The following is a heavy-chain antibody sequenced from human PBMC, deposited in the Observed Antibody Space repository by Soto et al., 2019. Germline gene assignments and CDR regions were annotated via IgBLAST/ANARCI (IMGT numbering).Heavy chain of an antibody. V-gene: IGHV3-21*01. CDR2: ISSSSYI. Sequence: PGGSVRLSCAASGFTFSSYSMNWVRQAPGKGLEWVSSISSSSYIYYADSVKGRFTISRDNAKNSLYLQMNSLRAEDTAVYYCARDYKSGSGYYDYWGQALLVTVS. CDR1: GFTFSSYS. D-gene: IGHD3-22*01. J-gene: IGHJ4*02. CDR3: ARDYKSGSGYYDY.